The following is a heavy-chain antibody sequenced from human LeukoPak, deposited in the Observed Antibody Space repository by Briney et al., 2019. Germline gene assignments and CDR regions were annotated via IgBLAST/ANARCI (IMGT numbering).Heavy chain of an antibody. CDR3: ARYTDHYYFDY. Sequence: GESLKISCKGSGYIFTSHWIGWVRQLPGKGLELMGIIAPGDSDTRYSPSFQGQVTISADKSITTAYLQWSSLKASDSAMYYCARYTDHYYFDYWGQGTLVTVSS. CDR2: IAPGDSDT. CDR1: GYIFTSHW. V-gene: IGHV5-51*01. D-gene: IGHD1-1*01. J-gene: IGHJ4*02.